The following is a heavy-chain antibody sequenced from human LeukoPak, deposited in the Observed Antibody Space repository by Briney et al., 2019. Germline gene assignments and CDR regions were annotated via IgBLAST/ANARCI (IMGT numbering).Heavy chain of an antibody. V-gene: IGHV3-30-3*01. J-gene: IGHJ4*02. D-gene: IGHD2-15*01. CDR3: ARGGRVVLYYFDY. Sequence: GRSLRLSCAAPGFTFSSYAMHWVRQAPGKGLEWVAVISYDGSNKYYADSVKGRFTISRDNSKNTLYLQMNSLRAEDTAVYYCARGGRVVLYYFDYWGQGTLVTVSS. CDR2: ISYDGSNK. CDR1: GFTFSSYA.